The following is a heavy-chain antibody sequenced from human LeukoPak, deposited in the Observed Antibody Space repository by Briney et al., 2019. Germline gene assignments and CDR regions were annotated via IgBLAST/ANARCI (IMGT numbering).Heavy chain of an antibody. J-gene: IGHJ4*02. Sequence: PSETLSLTCTVSGGSISSSSRYWGWIRQPPGKGLEWIGSIYYSGTTYYSPSLKSRVTISVDTSKNQFSLKLSSVTAADTAVYYCARRITRGSGSFGYWGQGTLVTVSS. D-gene: IGHD3-10*01. CDR1: GGSISSSSRY. V-gene: IGHV4-39*07. CDR2: IYYSGTT. CDR3: ARRITRGSGSFGY.